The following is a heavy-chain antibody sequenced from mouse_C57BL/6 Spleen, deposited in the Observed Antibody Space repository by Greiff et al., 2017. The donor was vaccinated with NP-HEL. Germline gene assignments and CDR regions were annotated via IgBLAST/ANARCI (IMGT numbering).Heavy chain of an antibody. CDR2: ISYDGSN. V-gene: IGHV3-6*01. D-gene: IGHD1-1*01. Sequence: EVKLQESGPGLVKPSQSLSLTCSVTGYSITSGYYWNWIRQFPGNKLEWMGYISYDGSNNYNPSLKNRISITRDTSKNQFFLKLNSVTTEDTATYYCARTVVATDWYFDVWGTGTTVTVSS. CDR3: ARTVVATDWYFDV. CDR1: GYSITSGYY. J-gene: IGHJ1*03.